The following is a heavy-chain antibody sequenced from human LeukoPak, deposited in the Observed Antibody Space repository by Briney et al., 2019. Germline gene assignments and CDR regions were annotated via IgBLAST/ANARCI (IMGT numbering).Heavy chain of an antibody. V-gene: IGHV4-34*01. J-gene: IGHJ4*02. D-gene: IGHD2-15*01. Sequence: PSGTLSLTCAVYGGSFSGYYWSWIRQPPGKGLEWIGEINHSGSTNYNPSLKSRVTISVDTSKNQFSLKLSSVTAADTAVYYCARGRFGDGDIVVVVAATPFDYWGQGTLVTVSS. CDR3: ARGRFGDGDIVVVVAATPFDY. CDR1: GGSFSGYY. CDR2: INHSGST.